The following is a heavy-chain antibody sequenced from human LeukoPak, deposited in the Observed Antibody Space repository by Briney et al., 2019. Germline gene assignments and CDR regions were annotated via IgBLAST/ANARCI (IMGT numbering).Heavy chain of an antibody. CDR3: ARVPYGGYGAPFDY. D-gene: IGHD5-12*01. Sequence: GASVKVSCKASGYTFIAYYMHWVRQAPGQGLEWMGWINPNSGGTNYAQKFQGRVTMTRDTSISTAYMELSRLRSDDTAVYYCARVPYGGYGAPFDYWGQGTLVTVSS. CDR1: GYTFIAYY. J-gene: IGHJ4*02. V-gene: IGHV1-2*02. CDR2: INPNSGGT.